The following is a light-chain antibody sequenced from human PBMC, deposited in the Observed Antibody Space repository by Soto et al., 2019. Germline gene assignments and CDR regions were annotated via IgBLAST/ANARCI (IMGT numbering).Light chain of an antibody. Sequence: EIVMTQSPAILSVSPGDRATLSCRASQSVSSNLAWYQQIPGQAPRLLIYGASTRDAGIPARFSGSGSGTEFTLTISCLQSEDVAVYYCQQYDNWPPWTFGQGTKVEIK. CDR2: GAS. CDR3: QQYDNWPPWT. CDR1: QSVSSN. J-gene: IGKJ1*01. V-gene: IGKV3-15*01.